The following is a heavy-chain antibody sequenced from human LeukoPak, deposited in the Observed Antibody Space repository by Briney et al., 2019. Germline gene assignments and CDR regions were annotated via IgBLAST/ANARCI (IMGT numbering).Heavy chain of an antibody. CDR3: AKGGIREFDY. CDR1: GFTFSSYS. V-gene: IGHV3-23*01. J-gene: IGHJ4*02. D-gene: IGHD3-16*01. CDR2: ISGSGGST. Sequence: GGSLRLSCAASGFTFSSYSMNWVRQAPGKGLEWVSAISGSGGSTYYADSVKGRFTISRDNSKNTLYLQMNSLRAEDTAVYYCAKGGIREFDYWGQGTLVTVSS.